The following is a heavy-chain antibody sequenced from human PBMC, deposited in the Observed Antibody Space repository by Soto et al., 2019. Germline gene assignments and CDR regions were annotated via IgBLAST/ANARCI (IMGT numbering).Heavy chain of an antibody. CDR1: GGTFSSYA. V-gene: IGHV1-69*13. Sequence: AAVNGSCKASGGTFSSYAISWVRQAPGQGLEWMGGIIPIFGTANYAQKFQGRVTITADESTSTAYMELSSLRSEDTAGYYCARAFFYCGGDRHDLLDIPGQ. D-gene: IGHD2-21*02. CDR3: ARAFFYCGGDRHDLLDI. J-gene: IGHJ3*02. CDR2: IIPIFGTA.